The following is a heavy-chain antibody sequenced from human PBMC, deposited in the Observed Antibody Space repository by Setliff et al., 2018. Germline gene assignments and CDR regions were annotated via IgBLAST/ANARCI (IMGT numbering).Heavy chain of an antibody. Sequence: GGSLRLSCAASGAASGFSFSSYWMTWVRQAPGKGLEWVANINEDGSGKYYVESVKGRLAISRDNADNSLYLQMNSLRAEDTAVYYCARDHVVDGLLFDAWGQGTLVTVSS. CDR2: INEDGSGK. J-gene: IGHJ5*02. CDR1: GAASGFSFSSYW. D-gene: IGHD2-2*01. V-gene: IGHV3-7*03. CDR3: ARDHVVDGLLFDA.